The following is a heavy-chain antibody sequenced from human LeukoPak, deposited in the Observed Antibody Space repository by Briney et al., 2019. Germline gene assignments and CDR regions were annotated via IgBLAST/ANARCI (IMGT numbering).Heavy chain of an antibody. J-gene: IGHJ4*02. CDR1: GGSFSGYY. CDR3: ARHPPGSSSGWGPFDY. CDR2: INYSGST. V-gene: IGHV4-59*08. Sequence: PSETLSLTCAVYGGSFSGYYWSWIRQPPGKGLEWIGYINYSGSTKYNPSLQSRVTTSVDTSKNQFSLKLSSATAADTAVYYCARHPPGSSSGWGPFDYWGQGTLVTVSS. D-gene: IGHD6-19*01.